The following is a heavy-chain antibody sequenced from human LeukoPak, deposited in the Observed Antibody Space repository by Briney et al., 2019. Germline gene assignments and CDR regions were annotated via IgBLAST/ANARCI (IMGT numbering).Heavy chain of an antibody. CDR1: GFTFSSYG. CDR2: IRYDGSNK. Sequence: PGGSLRLSCAASGFTFSSYGMHWVRQAPGKGLEWAAFIRYDGSNKYYADSVKGRFTISRDNSKNTLYLQMNSLRAEDTAVYYCARSMVRGPLPYYGMDVWGQGTTVTVSS. CDR3: ARSMVRGPLPYYGMDV. D-gene: IGHD3-10*01. J-gene: IGHJ6*02. V-gene: IGHV3-30*02.